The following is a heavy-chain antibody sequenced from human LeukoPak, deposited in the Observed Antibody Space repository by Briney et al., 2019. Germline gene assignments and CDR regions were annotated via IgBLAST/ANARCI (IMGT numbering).Heavy chain of an antibody. J-gene: IGHJ2*01. D-gene: IGHD4/OR15-4a*01. CDR3: AREADGAHNWYSDL. Sequence: GGSLRLSCAASGFTFSDYWMHWVRQVPGKGLVWVARILNDGSATTYADFVKGRFTISRDNAKNTLYLQMNSLRVEDTAVYYCAREADGAHNWYSDLWGRGTLVPVSS. CDR2: ILNDGSAT. CDR1: GFTFSDYW. V-gene: IGHV3-74*01.